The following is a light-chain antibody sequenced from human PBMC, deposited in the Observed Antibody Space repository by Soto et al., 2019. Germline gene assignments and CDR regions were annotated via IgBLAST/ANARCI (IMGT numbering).Light chain of an antibody. J-gene: IGKJ1*01. Sequence: EVVITQSPATLAVSPGERATLSCRASQSVSSLLAWYQQKPGRAPRLLIYGASTRATGIPARFSGSGSGTEFTLTISSLQSEDFAVYYCQRYDKRPLTFGQGTKV. CDR3: QRYDKRPLT. V-gene: IGKV3-15*01. CDR1: QSVSSL. CDR2: GAS.